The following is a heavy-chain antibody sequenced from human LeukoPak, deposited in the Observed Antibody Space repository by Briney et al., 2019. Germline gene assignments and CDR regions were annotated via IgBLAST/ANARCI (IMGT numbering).Heavy chain of an antibody. CDR2: INPSRGST. CDR1: GYMFTNYY. D-gene: IGHD1-26*01. Sequence: ASVKVSCKASGYMFTNYYIHWVRQAPGQGLEWMGVINPSRGSTSYAEKFQGRVTLTRDTSTSTVYMELSSLRSDDTAVYYCARVPLGGSQLYSFDYWGQGTLVTVSS. J-gene: IGHJ4*02. CDR3: ARVPLGGSQLYSFDY. V-gene: IGHV1-46*01.